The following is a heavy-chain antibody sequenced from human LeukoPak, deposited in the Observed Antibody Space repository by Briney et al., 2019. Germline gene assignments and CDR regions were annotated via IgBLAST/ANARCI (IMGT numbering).Heavy chain of an antibody. CDR1: GFTFSRYW. CDR3: ASDLKWELLQPFDY. CDR2: INSDGSST. Sequence: PGRSLRLSCAASGFTFSRYWVHWVRQTPGKGLVWVSRINSDGSSTSYADSVKGRFTISRDNAKNTLYLQMNTLRAEDTAVYYCASDLKWELLQPFDYWGQGTLVTVSS. D-gene: IGHD1-26*01. V-gene: IGHV3-74*01. J-gene: IGHJ4*02.